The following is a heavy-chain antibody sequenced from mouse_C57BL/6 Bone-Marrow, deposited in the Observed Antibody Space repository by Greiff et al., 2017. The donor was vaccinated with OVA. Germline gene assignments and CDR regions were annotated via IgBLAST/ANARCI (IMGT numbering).Heavy chain of an antibody. J-gene: IGHJ3*01. Sequence: EVQLQQSGPELVKPGASVKISCKASGYTFTDYYMNWVKQSNGKSLEWIGDINPNNGGTSYNQKFKGKATLTVDKSSSTAYMELRSLTSEDSAVYYCARGYDGYWAWFAYWGQGTLVTVSA. V-gene: IGHV1-26*01. CDR2: INPNNGGT. CDR1: GYTFTDYY. CDR3: ARGYDGYWAWFAY. D-gene: IGHD2-3*01.